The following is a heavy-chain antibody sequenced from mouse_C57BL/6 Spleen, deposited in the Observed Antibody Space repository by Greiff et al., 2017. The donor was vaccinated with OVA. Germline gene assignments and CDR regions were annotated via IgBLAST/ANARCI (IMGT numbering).Heavy chain of an antibody. D-gene: IGHD2-3*01. CDR2: IHPTSGST. J-gene: IGHJ4*01. V-gene: IGHV1-64*01. CDR3: ARYDGYYDAMDY. Sequence: QVQLQQPGAELVKPGASVKLSCKASGYTFTSYWMHWVKQRPGQGLEWIGMIHPTSGSTNYNEKFKSKATLTVDKSSSTAYMQLSSLTSEDSAVYYCARYDGYYDAMDYWGQGTSVTVSS. CDR1: GYTFTSYW.